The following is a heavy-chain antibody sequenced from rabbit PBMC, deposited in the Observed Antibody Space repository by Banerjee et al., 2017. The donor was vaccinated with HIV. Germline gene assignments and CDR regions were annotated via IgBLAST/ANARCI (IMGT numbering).Heavy chain of an antibody. CDR1: GFTLSSSDY. Sequence: QEQLVESGGGLVQPEGSLTLTCKASGFTLSSSDYMCWVRQAPGKGLEWIGITSYGGSTYYASWAKGRFTISKTSSTTVTLQMTSLTAADTATYFCARDSAADSGDPDYFTLWGPGTLVTVS. CDR2: TSYGGST. V-gene: IGHV1S45*01. J-gene: IGHJ4*01. CDR3: ARDSAADSGDPDYFTL. D-gene: IGHD4-2*01.